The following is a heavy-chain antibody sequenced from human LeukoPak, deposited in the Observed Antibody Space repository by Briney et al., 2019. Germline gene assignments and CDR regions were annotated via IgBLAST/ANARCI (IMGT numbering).Heavy chain of an antibody. Sequence: PSETLSLTCAVYGGSFSGYYWSWIRQPPGKGLEWVSVIYSGGSTYYADSVKGRFTISRDNSKNTLYLQMNSLRAEDTAVYYCARMLVDIVPGYFDYWGQGTLVTVSS. J-gene: IGHJ4*02. CDR2: IYSGGST. CDR3: ARMLVDIVPGYFDY. CDR1: GGSFSGYY. V-gene: IGHV3-53*01. D-gene: IGHD5-12*01.